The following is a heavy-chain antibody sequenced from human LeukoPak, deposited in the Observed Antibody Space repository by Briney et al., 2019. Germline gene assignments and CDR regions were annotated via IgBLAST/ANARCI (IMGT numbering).Heavy chain of an antibody. D-gene: IGHD2-2*01. CDR1: GFTFSSYA. Sequence: GGSLRLSCAASGFTFSSYAMSWVRQAPGKGLGWVSAISGSGGSTYYADSVKGRFTISRDNSKNTLYLQMNSLRAEDTAVYYCARGLCTSTGCYQGPFDFWGQGMLVTVSS. CDR2: ISGSGGST. CDR3: ARGLCTSTGCYQGPFDF. J-gene: IGHJ4*02. V-gene: IGHV3-23*01.